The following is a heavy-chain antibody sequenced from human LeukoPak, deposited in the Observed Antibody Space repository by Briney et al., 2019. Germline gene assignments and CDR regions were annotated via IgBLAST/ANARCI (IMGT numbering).Heavy chain of an antibody. J-gene: IGHJ4*02. CDR2: INSDGSST. D-gene: IGHD3-16*01. V-gene: IGHV3-74*01. CDR1: GFTFSSYW. Sequence: GGSLRLSCAASGFTFSSYWMHWVRQAPGKGLVWVSRINSDGSSTSYADSVKGRFTISRDNAKNTLYLQMNSLRAEDTAVYYCAKVPHSWGLFDSWGQRTLVTVSS. CDR3: AKVPHSWGLFDS.